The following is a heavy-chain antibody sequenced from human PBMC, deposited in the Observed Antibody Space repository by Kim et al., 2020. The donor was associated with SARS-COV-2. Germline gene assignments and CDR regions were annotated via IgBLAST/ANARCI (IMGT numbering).Heavy chain of an antibody. CDR3: ASLDYGDYDEAFDV. CDR1: GGSVSPYY. CDR2: IYYSGST. D-gene: IGHD4-17*01. J-gene: IGHJ3*01. Sequence: SETLSLTCTVSGGSVSPYYWSWIRQSPGQGLEWIAYIYYSGSTRYNPSLQSRVTISVDTSRDQFSLKVSAVTAADTAVYYWASLDYGDYDEAFDVWGPGIMVTVSS. V-gene: IGHV4-59*08.